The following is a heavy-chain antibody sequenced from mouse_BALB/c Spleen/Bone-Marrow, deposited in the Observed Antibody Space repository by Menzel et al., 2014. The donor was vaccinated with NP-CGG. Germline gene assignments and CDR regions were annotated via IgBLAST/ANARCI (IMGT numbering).Heavy chain of an antibody. D-gene: IGHD2-4*01. CDR1: GYTFTDYA. CDR3: ARGIYYDSTWFAY. J-gene: IGHJ3*01. Sequence: VQLQQSGPELVRPGVSVKISCKGSGYTFTDYAMHWVKPSHAKSLEWIGVISTYSGNTNYNQKFKGKATMTVDKPSSTAYMELARLTSEDSAIYYCARGIYYDSTWFAYWGQGTLVTVSA. CDR2: ISTYSGNT. V-gene: IGHV1-67*01.